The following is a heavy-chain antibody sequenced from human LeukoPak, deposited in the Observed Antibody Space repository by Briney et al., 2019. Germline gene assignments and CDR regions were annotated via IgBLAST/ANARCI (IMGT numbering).Heavy chain of an antibody. V-gene: IGHV3-30-3*01. Sequence: GRSLRLSCAASGFTFSNYAMHWVRQAPGKGLEWVAVMSYDASNKYYADSVKGRFTISRDNSKNTLYLQMNSLRAEDTAVYYCARGYNYAFEYWGQGTLVTVSS. D-gene: IGHD5-18*01. CDR1: GFTFSNYA. CDR3: ARGYNYAFEY. CDR2: MSYDASNK. J-gene: IGHJ4*02.